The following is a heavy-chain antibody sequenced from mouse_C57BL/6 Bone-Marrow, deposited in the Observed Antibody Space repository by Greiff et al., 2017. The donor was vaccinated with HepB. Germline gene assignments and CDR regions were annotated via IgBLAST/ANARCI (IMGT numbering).Heavy chain of an antibody. CDR1: GFTFSSYA. J-gene: IGHJ4*01. D-gene: IGHD4-1*01. CDR2: ISDGGSYT. V-gene: IGHV5-4*01. Sequence: EVQRVESGGGLVKPGGSLKLSCAASGFTFSSYAMSWVRQTPEKRLEWVATISDGGSYTYYPDNVKGRFTISRDNAKNNLYLQMSHLKSEDTAMFYCAINWFYAMDYWGQGTSVTVSS. CDR3: AINWFYAMDY.